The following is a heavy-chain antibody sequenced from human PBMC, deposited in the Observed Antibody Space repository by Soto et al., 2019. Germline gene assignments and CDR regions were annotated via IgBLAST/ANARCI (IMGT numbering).Heavy chain of an antibody. CDR1: GYSFTCYW. CDR2: IYPGDSDT. J-gene: IGHJ4*02. D-gene: IGHD5-12*01. V-gene: IGHV5-51*01. Sequence: GESLKISCKGSGYSFTCYWIGWLRQMPGKGLEWMGIIYPGDSDTRYSPSFQGQVTISADKSISTAYLQWSSLKASDTAMYYCARLKGSRWLRLHYYFDYWGQGTLVTVSS. CDR3: ARLKGSRWLRLHYYFDY.